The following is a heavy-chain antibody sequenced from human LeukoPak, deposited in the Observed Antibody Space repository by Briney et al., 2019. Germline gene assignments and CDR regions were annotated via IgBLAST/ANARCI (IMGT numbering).Heavy chain of an antibody. CDR1: GFTVSSNY. CDR2: IYSGGST. Sequence: GGSLRLSCAASGFTVSSNYMSWVRQAPGEGLEWVSVIYSGGSTYYADSVKGRFTISRDNSKNTLYLQMNSLRAEDTAVYYCARGYCSSTSCYSLYAFDIWGQGTMVTVSS. V-gene: IGHV3-66*01. CDR3: ARGYCSSTSCYSLYAFDI. D-gene: IGHD2-2*01. J-gene: IGHJ3*02.